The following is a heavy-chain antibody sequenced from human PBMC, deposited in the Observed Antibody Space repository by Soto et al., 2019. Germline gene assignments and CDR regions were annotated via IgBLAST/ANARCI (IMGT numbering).Heavy chain of an antibody. CDR1: GGSFSGYY. D-gene: IGHD3-3*01. Sequence: SETLSLTCAVYGGSFSGYYWSWIRQPPGKGLEWIGEINHSGSTNYNPSLKSRVTISVDTSKNQFSLKLSSVTAADTAVYYCARVYFRGYYDFWSGYYYYMDVWAKGTTVTGSS. CDR2: INHSGST. V-gene: IGHV4-34*01. J-gene: IGHJ6*03. CDR3: ARVYFRGYYDFWSGYYYYMDV.